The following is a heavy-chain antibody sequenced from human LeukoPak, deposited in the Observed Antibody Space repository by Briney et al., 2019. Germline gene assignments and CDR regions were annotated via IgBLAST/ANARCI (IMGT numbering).Heavy chain of an antibody. J-gene: IGHJ4*02. D-gene: IGHD3-22*01. CDR2: IYYSGST. CDR1: GGSISSGDYY. CDR3: ASNYYDSSGIDY. V-gene: IGHV4-30-4*01. Sequence: SETLSLTCTVSGGSISSGDYYWSWIRQPPGKGLEWIGYIYYSGSTYYNPSLKSRVTISVDTSKNQFSLKLSSVTAADTAVYYSASNYYDSSGIDYWGQGTLVTVSS.